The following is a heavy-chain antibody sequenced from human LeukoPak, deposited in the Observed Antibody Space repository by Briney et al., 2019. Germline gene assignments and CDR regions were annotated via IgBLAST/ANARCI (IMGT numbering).Heavy chain of an antibody. D-gene: IGHD1-20*01. Sequence: SETLSLTCAVYGGSFSGYYWSWIRQPPGKGLEWIGEINHSGSTNYNPFLKSRVTISVDTPKNQFSLKLSSVTAADTAVYYCARRYYWGSGAFDIWGQGTMVTVSS. J-gene: IGHJ3*02. CDR2: INHSGST. CDR1: GGSFSGYY. V-gene: IGHV4-34*01. CDR3: ARRYYWGSGAFDI.